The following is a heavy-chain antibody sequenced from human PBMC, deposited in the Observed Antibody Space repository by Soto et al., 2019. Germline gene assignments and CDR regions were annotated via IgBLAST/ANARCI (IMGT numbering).Heavy chain of an antibody. J-gene: IGHJ4*02. CDR1: GFTFSSYA. Sequence: GGSLRLSCAASGFTFSSYAMSWVRQAPGKGLEWVSAISGSGGSTYYADSVKGRFTISRDNSKNTLYLQMNSLRAEDTAVYYCAKGLVPAAYDFWSGITPSKYYFDYWGQGTLVTVSS. CDR3: AKGLVPAAYDFWSGITPSKYYFDY. D-gene: IGHD3-3*01. V-gene: IGHV3-23*01. CDR2: ISGSGGST.